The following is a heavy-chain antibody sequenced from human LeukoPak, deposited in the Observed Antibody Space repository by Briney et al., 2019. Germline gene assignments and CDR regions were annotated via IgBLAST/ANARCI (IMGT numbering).Heavy chain of an antibody. J-gene: IGHJ6*03. D-gene: IGHD1-1*01. CDR1: GSTFSTDA. Sequence: PGGSLRLSCAASGSTFSTDAMHWVRQAPGKGLEWVAVISDDGSKIYYADSVKGRFTISRDNAKNSLYLQMNSLRAEDTALYHCARVLRLERPYYYYYMDVWGKGTTVTISS. V-gene: IGHV3-30*04. CDR2: ISDDGSKI. CDR3: ARVLRLERPYYYYYMDV.